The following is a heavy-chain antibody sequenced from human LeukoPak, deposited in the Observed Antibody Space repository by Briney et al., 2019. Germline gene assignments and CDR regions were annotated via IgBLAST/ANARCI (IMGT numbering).Heavy chain of an antibody. CDR2: IYSSGTT. Sequence: SETLSLTCTVSGGSISSGSYFWRWIRQPAGKGLEWIGRIYSSGTTNYNPSLNSRVTMSVDTSKNQFSLKLTSVTAADTAVYYCARDSGTTGVVKFDPWGQGTLVTVSP. D-gene: IGHD4-23*01. CDR3: ARDSGTTGVVKFDP. CDR1: GGSISSGSYF. V-gene: IGHV4-61*02. J-gene: IGHJ5*02.